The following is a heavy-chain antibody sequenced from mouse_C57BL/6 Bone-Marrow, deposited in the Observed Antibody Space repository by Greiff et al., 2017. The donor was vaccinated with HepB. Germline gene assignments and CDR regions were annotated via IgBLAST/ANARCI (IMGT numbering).Heavy chain of an antibody. CDR3: ARRDGYQYYFDY. D-gene: IGHD2-3*01. CDR2: ISYDGSN. J-gene: IGHJ2*01. CDR1: GYSITSGYY. V-gene: IGHV3-6*01. Sequence: EVKLVESGPGLVKPSQSLSLTCSVTGYSITSGYYWNWIRQFPGNKLEWMGYISYDGSNNYNPSLKNRISITRDTSKNQFFLKLNSVTTEDTATYYCARRDGYQYYFDYWGQGTTLTVSS.